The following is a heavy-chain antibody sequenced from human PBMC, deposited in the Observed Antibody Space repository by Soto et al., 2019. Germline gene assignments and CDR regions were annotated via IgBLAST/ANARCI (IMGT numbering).Heavy chain of an antibody. V-gene: IGHV4-30-4*01. CDR3: ARAITMVRGAHQRYGMDV. Sequence: QVQLQESGPGLVKPSQTLSLTCTVSGGSISSGDYYWSWIRQPPGKGLEWIGYIYYSGSTYYNPSLKSRVTISVDTSKTQFSLKLSSVTAADTAVYYCARAITMVRGAHQRYGMDVWGQGTTVTVSS. J-gene: IGHJ6*02. D-gene: IGHD3-10*01. CDR2: IYYSGST. CDR1: GGSISSGDYY.